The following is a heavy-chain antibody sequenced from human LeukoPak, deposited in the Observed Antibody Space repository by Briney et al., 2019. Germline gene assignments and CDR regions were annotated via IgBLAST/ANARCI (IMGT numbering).Heavy chain of an antibody. CDR3: ARQSGSYSVYYFDY. V-gene: IGHV3-7*01. D-gene: IGHD1-26*01. J-gene: IGHJ4*02. CDR2: IKQDGSEK. Sequence: GGSLRLSCAASGFTFSSYWMSWVRQAPGKGLEWVANIKQDGSEKYYVDSVKGRFTISRDNAKNSLYLQMNSLRAEDTAVYYCARQSGSYSVYYFDYWGQGTLVTVSS. CDR1: GFTFSSYW.